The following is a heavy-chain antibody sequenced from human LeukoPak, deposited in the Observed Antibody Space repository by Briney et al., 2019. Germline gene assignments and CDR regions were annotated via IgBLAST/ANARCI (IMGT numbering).Heavy chain of an antibody. CDR3: ATNRWFDP. Sequence: HSGGSLRLSCAVSGLTLSNSWMHWVRQAPGKGLEWVAVISYDGSNKYYADSVKGRFTISRDNSKNTLYLQMNSLRAGDTAVYYCATNRWFDPWGQGTLVTVSS. D-gene: IGHD2-8*01. V-gene: IGHV3-30*03. J-gene: IGHJ5*02. CDR2: ISYDGSNK. CDR1: GLTLSNSW.